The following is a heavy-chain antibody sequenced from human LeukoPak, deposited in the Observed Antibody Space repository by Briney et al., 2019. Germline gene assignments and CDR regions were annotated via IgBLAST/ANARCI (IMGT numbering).Heavy chain of an antibody. J-gene: IGHJ4*02. CDR1: GYSISSGYY. D-gene: IGHD3-16*02. Sequence: SETLYLTCAVSGYSISSGYYWGWIRQPPGKGLEWIGSIYHSGSTYYNPSLKSRVTISVDTSKNQFSLKLSSVTAADTAVYYCARAEEIPYDYVWGSYRSHPYYFDYWGQGTLVTVSS. CDR2: IYHSGST. CDR3: ARAEEIPYDYVWGSYRSHPYYFDY. V-gene: IGHV4-38-2*01.